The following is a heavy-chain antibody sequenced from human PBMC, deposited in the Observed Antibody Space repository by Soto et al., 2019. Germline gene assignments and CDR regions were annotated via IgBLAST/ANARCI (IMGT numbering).Heavy chain of an antibody. J-gene: IGHJ6*02. Sequence: PSETLSLTCAVYGGSFSGYYWSWIRQPPGKGLEWIGEINHSGSTNYNPSLKSRVTISVDTSKNQFSLKLSSVTAADAAVYYCACRGFYHRSRLSSWGQGTTVTVSS. CDR3: ACRGFYHRSRLSS. V-gene: IGHV4-34*01. CDR1: GGSFSGYY. CDR2: INHSGST. D-gene: IGHD2-15*01.